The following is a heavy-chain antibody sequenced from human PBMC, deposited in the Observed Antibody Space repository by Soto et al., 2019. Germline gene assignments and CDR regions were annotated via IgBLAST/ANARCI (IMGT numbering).Heavy chain of an antibody. CDR3: AREPRDDYMISGGFDY. V-gene: IGHV3-11*01. CDR1: GFTFSDYY. Sequence: LRLSCAASGFTFSDYYMSWFRQAPGKGLEWVSYISSGGSVIYSADSMKGRFTISRDNAKNSLYLQVNSLRAEDTAVYYCAREPRDDYMISGGFDYWGQGTLVTVSS. CDR2: ISSGGSVI. D-gene: IGHD4-4*01. J-gene: IGHJ4*02.